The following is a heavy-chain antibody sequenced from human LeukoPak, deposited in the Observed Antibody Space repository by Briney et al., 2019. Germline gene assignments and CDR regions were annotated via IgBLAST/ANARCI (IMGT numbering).Heavy chain of an antibody. CDR1: GYTFTSYD. J-gene: IGHJ4*02. D-gene: IGHD3-22*01. CDR3: ARVSHSSGYYYTLSFDY. V-gene: IGHV1-8*01. CDR2: MNPNSGNT. Sequence: ASVKVSCKASGYTFTSYDINWVRQATGQGLGWMGWMNPNSGNTGYAQKFQGRDTMTRNTSISTAYMELSSLRSEDTAVYYCARVSHSSGYYYTLSFDYWGQGTLVTVSS.